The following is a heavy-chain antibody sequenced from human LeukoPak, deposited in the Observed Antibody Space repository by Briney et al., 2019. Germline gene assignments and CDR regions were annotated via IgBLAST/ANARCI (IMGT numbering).Heavy chain of an antibody. J-gene: IGHJ6*02. CDR3: ASIGFSRDYAAYYGMDV. V-gene: IGHV3-74*01. CDR1: GSTFSSYW. CDR2: INSDGSST. Sequence: GGSLRLSCAASGSTFSSYWMHWVRQAPGKGLVWVPRINSDGSSTSYADSVKGRFTISRDNAKNTLYLQMNSLRAEDTAVYYCASIGFSRDYAAYYGMDVWGQGTTVTVSS. D-gene: IGHD4-17*01.